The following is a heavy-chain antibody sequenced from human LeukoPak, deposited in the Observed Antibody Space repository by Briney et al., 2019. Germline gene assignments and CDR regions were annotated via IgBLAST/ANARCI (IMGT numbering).Heavy chain of an antibody. D-gene: IGHD4-17*01. CDR3: ARGQRATVTTSFRLYYYYYYYMDV. V-gene: IGHV3-7*01. Sequence: GGSLRLSCATSGFNFSNYWMSWVRQAPGKGLEWVANIKQDGSEKYYVDSVKGRFTISRDNAKNSLYLQMNSLRAEDTAVYYCARGQRATVTTSFRLYYYYYYYMDVWGKGTTVTVSS. CDR2: IKQDGSEK. J-gene: IGHJ6*03. CDR1: GFNFSNYW.